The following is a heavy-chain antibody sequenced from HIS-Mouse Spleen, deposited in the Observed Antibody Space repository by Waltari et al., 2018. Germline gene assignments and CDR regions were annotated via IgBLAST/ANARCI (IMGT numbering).Heavy chain of an antibody. D-gene: IGHD1-26*01. CDR3: AKDRGSQFDY. CDR2: ISYDGSNK. V-gene: IGHV3-30*18. J-gene: IGHJ4*02. Sequence: GFTFSSYGMHWVRQAPGKGLEWVAVISYDGSNKYYADSVKGRFTISRDNSKNTLYLQMNSLRAEDTAVYYCAKDRGSQFDYWGQGTLVTVSS. CDR1: GFTFSSYG.